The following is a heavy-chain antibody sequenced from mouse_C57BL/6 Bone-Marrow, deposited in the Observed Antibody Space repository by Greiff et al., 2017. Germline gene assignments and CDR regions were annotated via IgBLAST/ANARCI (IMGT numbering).Heavy chain of an antibody. CDR1: GYTFTSYW. J-gene: IGHJ1*03. Sequence: QVQLQQPGAELVMPGASVKLSCKASGYTFTSYWMHWVKQRPGQGLEWIGEIDPSDSYTNYNQKFKGKSTLTVDKSSSTAYMQLSSLTSEDSAVYYCARDWGDGSSWGDWYFDVGGTGTTVTVSS. V-gene: IGHV1-69*01. CDR3: ARDWGDGSSWGDWYFDV. CDR2: IDPSDSYT. D-gene: IGHD1-1*01.